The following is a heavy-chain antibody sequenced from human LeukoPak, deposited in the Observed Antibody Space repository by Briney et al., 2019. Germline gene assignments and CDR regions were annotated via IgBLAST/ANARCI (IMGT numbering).Heavy chain of an antibody. CDR2: IYYSGST. CDR1: GGSISSGGYY. CDR3: AREDYGDYWFDP. V-gene: IGHV4-31*03. J-gene: IGHJ5*02. Sequence: SQTLSLTCTVSGGSISSGGYYWSWIRQHPGKGLEWIGYIYYSGSTYYNPSLKSRVTISVDTSKNQFSLKLSSVTAADTAVYYCAREDYGDYWFDPRGQGTLVTVSS. D-gene: IGHD4-17*01.